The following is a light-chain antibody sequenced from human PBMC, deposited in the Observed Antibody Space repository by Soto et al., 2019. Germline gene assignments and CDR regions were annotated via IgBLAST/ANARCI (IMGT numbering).Light chain of an antibody. Sequence: QSALTQPASVSGSPGQSITISCTGTSSDIGSSKFVSWYQQHPGKAPKLMIYDVTNRPSGVSNRFSGSKSGNAASLTISGLQAEDEADYYCSSYTITTTVIFGGGTKVTVL. CDR1: SSDIGSSKF. CDR2: DVT. V-gene: IGLV2-14*03. CDR3: SSYTITTTVI. J-gene: IGLJ2*01.